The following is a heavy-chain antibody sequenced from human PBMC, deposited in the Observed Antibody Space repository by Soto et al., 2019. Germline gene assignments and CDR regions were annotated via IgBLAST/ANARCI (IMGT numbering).Heavy chain of an antibody. Sequence: EASVKVSCKASGDTFSPYTMHWVRQAPGQRLEWMGWINAANGNTKYSQKFQGRVTITGDTSASTAYMELSSLRSEDTAVYYCARELRYFDWVFDSWGQGSLVTVSS. CDR3: ARELRYFDWVFDS. V-gene: IGHV1-3*01. J-gene: IGHJ4*02. CDR2: INAANGNT. D-gene: IGHD3-9*01. CDR1: GDTFSPYT.